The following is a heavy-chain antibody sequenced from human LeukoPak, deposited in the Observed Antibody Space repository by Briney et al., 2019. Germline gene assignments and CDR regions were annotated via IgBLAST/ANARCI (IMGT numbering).Heavy chain of an antibody. CDR3: ARGYGRVASVRGTILTGAIYFDF. J-gene: IGHJ4*02. Sequence: NPSETLSLTCAVSGVSFSGYYWSWLRQSPGRGLEWLGEINHSGSADYNSSLKSRVTISVDTTEKRFSLIVRSVTAADTAVYYCARGYGRVASVRGTILTGAIYFDFWGQGSLVTVSS. CDR1: GVSFSGYY. D-gene: IGHD3-10*01. CDR2: INHSGSA. V-gene: IGHV4-34*01.